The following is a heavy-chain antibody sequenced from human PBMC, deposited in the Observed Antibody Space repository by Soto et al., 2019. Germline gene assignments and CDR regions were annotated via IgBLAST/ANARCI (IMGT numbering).Heavy chain of an antibody. Sequence: PSETLSLTCAVSGGSISSGGDSWSWIRQPPGKGLEWIGYIYHSGSTYYNPSLKSRVTISVDRSKSQFSLKLSSMTAADTAVYYCARVWGYSYGLASDIWGQGTMVTVSS. V-gene: IGHV4-30-2*01. CDR3: ARVWGYSYGLASDI. J-gene: IGHJ3*02. CDR2: IYHSGST. D-gene: IGHD5-18*01. CDR1: GGSISSGGDS.